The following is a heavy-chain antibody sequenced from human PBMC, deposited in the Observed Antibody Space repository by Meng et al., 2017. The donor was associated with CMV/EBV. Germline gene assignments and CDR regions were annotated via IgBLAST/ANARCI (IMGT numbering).Heavy chain of an antibody. CDR3: ARHYDYDDY. V-gene: IGHV1-2*02. Sequence: QGERGQAGAEVKKPGASGKVSCKASGYTFTGYYMHWVRQAPGQGLEWMGWINPNSGGTNYAQKFQGRVTMTRDTSISTAYMELSRLRSDDTAVYYCARHYDYDDYWGQGTLVTVSS. CDR1: GYTFTGYY. D-gene: IGHD3-16*01. CDR2: INPNSGGT. J-gene: IGHJ4*02.